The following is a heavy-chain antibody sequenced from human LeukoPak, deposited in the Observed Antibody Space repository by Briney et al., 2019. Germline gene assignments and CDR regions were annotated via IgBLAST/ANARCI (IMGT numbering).Heavy chain of an antibody. D-gene: IGHD6-19*01. CDR1: GYTFTGYY. J-gene: IGHJ6*02. Sequence: ASVKVSCKASGYTFTGYYMHWVRQAPGQGLEWMGWINPNSGGTNYAQKFQGRVTMTRDTSISTAYMELSRLRSDDTAVYFCARDWQYSSGWRYYYGMDVWGQGTTVTVSS. V-gene: IGHV1-2*02. CDR2: INPNSGGT. CDR3: ARDWQYSSGWRYYYGMDV.